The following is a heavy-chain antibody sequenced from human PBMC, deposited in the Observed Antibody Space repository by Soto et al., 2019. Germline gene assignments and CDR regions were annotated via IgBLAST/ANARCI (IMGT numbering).Heavy chain of an antibody. CDR1: GGTFSSYA. J-gene: IGHJ6*04. CDR2: IIPIFGTA. D-gene: IGHD5-18*01. Sequence: GASVKVSCKASGGTFSSYAISWVRQAPGQGLEWMGGIIPIFGTANYAQKFQGRVTITADESTSTAYMELSSLRSEDTAVYYCARAKDTAMVSKYYYYYYGMDVWGKGTTVTVSS. CDR3: ARAKDTAMVSKYYYYYYGMDV. V-gene: IGHV1-69*13.